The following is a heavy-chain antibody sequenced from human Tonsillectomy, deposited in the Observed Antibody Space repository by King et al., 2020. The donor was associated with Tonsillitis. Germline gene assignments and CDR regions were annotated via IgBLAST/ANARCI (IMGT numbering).Heavy chain of an antibody. CDR3: AGYRYGSWDYYYYMDV. V-gene: IGHV3-53*04. CDR2: IYSGGST. J-gene: IGHJ6*03. Sequence: VQLVESGGGLVQPGGSLRLSCAASGFTVSSNYMSWVRQAPGKGLEWVSVIYSGGSTYYADSVKGRFTISRHNSKNTLYLQMNSLRAEDTAVYYCAGYRYGSWDYYYYMDVWGKGTTVTVSS. D-gene: IGHD5-18*01. CDR1: GFTVSSNY.